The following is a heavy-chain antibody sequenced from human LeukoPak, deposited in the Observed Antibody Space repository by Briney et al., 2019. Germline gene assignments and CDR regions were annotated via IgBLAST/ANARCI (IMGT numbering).Heavy chain of an antibody. J-gene: IGHJ5*02. D-gene: IGHD4-17*01. Sequence: LVKVSCKASGGAFSSYAISWVRQAPGQGLEWMGGIIPIFGTANYAQKFQGRVTITADESTSTAYMELSSLRSEDTAVYYCASLKGHTVTTSDWFDPWGQGTLVTVSS. V-gene: IGHV1-69*13. CDR1: GGAFSSYA. CDR2: IIPIFGTA. CDR3: ASLKGHTVTTSDWFDP.